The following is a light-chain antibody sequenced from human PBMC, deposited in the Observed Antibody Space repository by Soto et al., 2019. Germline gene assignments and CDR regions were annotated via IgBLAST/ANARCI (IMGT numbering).Light chain of an antibody. CDR3: QQYNNWPWT. CDR2: GAS. V-gene: IGKV3-15*01. CDR1: QSVSSK. Sequence: EIVMTQSPATLSVSPGARDPLSCRASQSVSSKLAWYQQKPGQAPRLLIYGASTRATGIPTRFSGSGSGTEFTLTISSLQSEDFAVYYCQQYNNWPWTFGQGTKVDIK. J-gene: IGKJ1*01.